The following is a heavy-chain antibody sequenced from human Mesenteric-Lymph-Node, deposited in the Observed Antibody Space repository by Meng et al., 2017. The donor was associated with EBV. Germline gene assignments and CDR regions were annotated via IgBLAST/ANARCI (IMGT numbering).Heavy chain of an antibody. Sequence: QVQLWQSGAGVKEPWDSVMFSCKASGYSFSNHYIHWVRQAPGQGLEWMGIINSDDGDTNYTQKFQGRVTMTRDTSTTTVYMELTSLTSEDTAVYYCVRADDQDFDYWGQGALVTVSS. D-gene: IGHD1-1*01. CDR3: VRADDQDFDY. CDR2: INSDDGDT. CDR1: GYSFSNHY. V-gene: IGHV1-46*01. J-gene: IGHJ4*02.